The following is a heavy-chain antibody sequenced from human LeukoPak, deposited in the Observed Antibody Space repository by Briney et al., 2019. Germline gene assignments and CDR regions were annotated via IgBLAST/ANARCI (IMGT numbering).Heavy chain of an antibody. D-gene: IGHD3-10*01. V-gene: IGHV3-53*01. CDR3: AREREGVRSAFDI. CDR1: GFTISSNY. CDR2: IYSGGAT. J-gene: IGHJ3*02. Sequence: GGSLRLSCAASGFTISSNYVSWVRQAPGKGLEWVSVIYSGGATFYADSVEGRFTMSRDNSKNTLYLQMNSLRAEDTAAYYCAREREGVRSAFDIWGQGTMVTVS.